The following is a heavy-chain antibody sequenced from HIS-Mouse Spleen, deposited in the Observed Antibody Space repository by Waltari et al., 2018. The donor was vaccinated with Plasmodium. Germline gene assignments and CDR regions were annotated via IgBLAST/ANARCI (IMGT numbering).Heavy chain of an antibody. J-gene: IGHJ6*02. Sequence: QLQLQESGPGLVKPSAHLSLTCTVPGRSTRSRSYYCAWIRQPPAQGLEWIGSIYYRGSTYYNPSLKSRVTISVDTSKNQFSLKLSSVTAADTAVYYCASLPRVEEVTTPFYYYYYGMDVWGQGTTVTVSS. V-gene: IGHV4-39*01. CDR3: ASLPRVEEVTTPFYYYYYGMDV. CDR2: IYYRGST. CDR1: GRSTRSRSYY. D-gene: IGHD4-4*01.